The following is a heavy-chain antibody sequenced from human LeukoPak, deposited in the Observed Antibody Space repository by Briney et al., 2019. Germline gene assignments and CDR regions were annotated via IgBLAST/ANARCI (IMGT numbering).Heavy chain of an antibody. Sequence: ASVKVSCKASGYTFTGYYMHWVRQAPGQGLEWMGWINPNRGGTNYAQKFQGRVTMTRDTSISTAYMELSRLRSEDTAVYYCAIAARFDAFDIWGQGTMVTVSS. D-gene: IGHD4-17*01. CDR3: AIAARFDAFDI. CDR1: GYTFTGYY. V-gene: IGHV1-2*02. J-gene: IGHJ3*02. CDR2: INPNRGGT.